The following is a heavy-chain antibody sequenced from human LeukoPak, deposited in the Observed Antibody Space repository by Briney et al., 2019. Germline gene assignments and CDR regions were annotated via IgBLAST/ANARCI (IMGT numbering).Heavy chain of an antibody. V-gene: IGHV3-23*01. J-gene: IGHJ4*02. D-gene: IGHD3-10*01. CDR2: IGGSGVST. CDR1: GLTFSNFA. CDR3: AKAKGAGHYRTYRLDY. Sequence: GGSLRLSCAVSGLTFSNFAMTWVRQAPGKGLEWVSTIGGSGVSTYYADSVKGRFTISRDNSKNTLYLQMNSLRAEDTAVYYCAKAKGAGHYRTYRLDYWGQGTLVAVSS.